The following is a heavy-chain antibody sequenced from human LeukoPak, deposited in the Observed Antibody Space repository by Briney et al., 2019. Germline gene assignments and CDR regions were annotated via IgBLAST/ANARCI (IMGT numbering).Heavy chain of an antibody. CDR2: INSDGSST. Sequence: GGSLRLSCAASGFSFRSYWMHWARQAPGKGLVWVSRINSDGSSTIYADSVKGRFTVSRDNAKNTLYLQTNSLRAEDTAVYYCARDNHYGMDVWGQGTTVTVSS. J-gene: IGHJ6*02. CDR1: GFSFRSYW. CDR3: ARDNHYGMDV. D-gene: IGHD1-14*01. V-gene: IGHV3-74*01.